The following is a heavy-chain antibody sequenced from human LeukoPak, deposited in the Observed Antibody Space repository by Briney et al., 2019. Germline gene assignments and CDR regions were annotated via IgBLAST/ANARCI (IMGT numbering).Heavy chain of an antibody. Sequence: ASVKVSCKASGYTFTSYYMHWVRQAPGQGLEWMGIINPSGGSTSYAQKFQGRVTMTRDMSTSTVYMEPSSLRSEDTAVYYCARARFGELPYYYYGMDVWGQGTTVTVSS. CDR1: GYTFTSYY. CDR3: ARARFGELPYYYYGMDV. D-gene: IGHD3-10*02. V-gene: IGHV1-46*01. CDR2: INPSGGST. J-gene: IGHJ6*02.